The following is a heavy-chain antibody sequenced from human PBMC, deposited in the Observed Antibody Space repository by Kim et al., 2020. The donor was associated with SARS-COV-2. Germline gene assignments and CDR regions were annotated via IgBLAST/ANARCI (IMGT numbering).Heavy chain of an antibody. CDR3: ARSCSGGSCYSPVYYYYGMDV. V-gene: IGHV1-69*04. Sequence: SVKVSCKASGGTFSSYAISWVRQAPGQGLEWMGRIIPILGIANYAQKFQGRVTITADKSTSTAYMELSSLRSEDTAVYYCARSCSGGSCYSPVYYYYGMDVWGQGTTVTVSS. J-gene: IGHJ6*02. CDR1: GGTFSSYA. CDR2: IIPILGIA. D-gene: IGHD2-15*01.